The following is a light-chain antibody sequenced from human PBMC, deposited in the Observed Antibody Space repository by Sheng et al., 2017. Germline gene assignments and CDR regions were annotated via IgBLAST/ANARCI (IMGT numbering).Light chain of an antibody. J-gene: IGKJ4*01. CDR1: QGVGSY. V-gene: IGKV3-15*01. CDR2: GAS. Sequence: EIVLTQSPATLSLSPGQRATLSCRASQGVGSYLAWYQQKPGQPPRLLMYGASARATGIPARFIASGSGTEFTLTISSLQSEDFAVYYCQQYEKWPLNFGGGTKVEIK. CDR3: QQYEKWPLN.